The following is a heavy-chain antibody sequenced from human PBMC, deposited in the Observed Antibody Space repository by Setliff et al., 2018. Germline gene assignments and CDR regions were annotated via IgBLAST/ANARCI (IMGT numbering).Heavy chain of an antibody. V-gene: IGHV4-61*09. J-gene: IGHJ6*03. CDR1: GDSISSRPFY. CDR3: ARATSGWYSAYYYYMDV. D-gene: IGHD6-19*01. Sequence: PSETLSLTCTVSGDSISSRPFYWGWFRQPAGKELEWIGQINRRGSTNFTPSLKSRVTISLDTSKNQFSLNLTSVTAADTAVYYCARATSGWYSAYYYYMDVWGKGTTVTVSS. CDR2: INRRGST.